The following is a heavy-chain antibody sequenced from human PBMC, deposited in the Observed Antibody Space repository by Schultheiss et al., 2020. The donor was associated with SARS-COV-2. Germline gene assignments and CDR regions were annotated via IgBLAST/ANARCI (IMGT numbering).Heavy chain of an antibody. D-gene: IGHD1-26*01. CDR1: GYTFTSYD. Sequence: SVKVSCKASGYTFTSYDINWVRQATGQGPEWMGGIIPIFGTANYAQKFQGRVTITADKSTTTAYMELRSLRSDDTAVYYCARVEGSYSLSFDYWGQGTLVTVSS. CDR3: ARVEGSYSLSFDY. J-gene: IGHJ4*02. V-gene: IGHV1-69*06. CDR2: IIPIFGTA.